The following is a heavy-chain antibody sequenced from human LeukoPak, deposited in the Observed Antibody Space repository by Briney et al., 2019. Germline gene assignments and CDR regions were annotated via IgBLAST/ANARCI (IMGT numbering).Heavy chain of an antibody. D-gene: IGHD1-26*01. CDR1: GGFLRGHY. V-gene: IGHV4-34*01. CDR3: ARGRWDPRLDY. J-gene: IGHJ4*02. CDR2: FNHSGSI. Sequence: SETLSLTCAGCGGFLRGHYWSWIRQPPGKRLEWMGEFNHSGSINYNPSLKSRVTISVDTSKSQFSLKLNSVTAAGIAVYYCARGRWDPRLDYWGQGTLVTVSS.